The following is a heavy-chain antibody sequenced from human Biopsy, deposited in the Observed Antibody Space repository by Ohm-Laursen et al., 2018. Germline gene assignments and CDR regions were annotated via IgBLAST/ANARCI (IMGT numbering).Heavy chain of an antibody. CDR2: IDQDGSEK. J-gene: IGHJ4*02. CDR3: AKDVFGGFSGSTDYYAYYFDS. D-gene: IGHD3-10*02. V-gene: IGHV3-7*03. CDR1: GFTFSSYL. Sequence: SLRLSCSASGFTFSSYLMTWVRQAPGKGLEWVANIDQDGSEKNYIDSVKGRFTISRDNGKNSLYLQMNSLRAEDTAVYYCAKDVFGGFSGSTDYYAYYFDSWGQGTLVTVSS.